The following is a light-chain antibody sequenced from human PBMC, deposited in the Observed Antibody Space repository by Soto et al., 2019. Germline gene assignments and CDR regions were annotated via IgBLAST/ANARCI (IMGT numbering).Light chain of an antibody. CDR3: QSYDKSLSGHVV. J-gene: IGLJ2*01. CDR1: SSNLGSSFD. CDR2: SDT. V-gene: IGLV1-40*01. Sequence: SVLTQPPSVSGAPGQRVTISCTGSSSNLGSSFDVHWYRHLPGTAPELLIYSDTYRPSGVPDRFSASKSGTSASLAITGLQAEDEADYYCQSYDKSLSGHVVFGGGTKLTVL.